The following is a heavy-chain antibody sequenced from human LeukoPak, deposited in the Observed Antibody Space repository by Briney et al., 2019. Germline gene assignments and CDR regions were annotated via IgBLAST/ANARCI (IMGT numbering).Heavy chain of an antibody. CDR2: INPSGGST. CDR3: AREAHYSGSYGYAFDI. V-gene: IGHV1-46*01. J-gene: IGHJ3*02. CDR1: GYTFTSNY. D-gene: IGHD1-26*01. Sequence: ASVKVSCKASGYTFTSNYIHWVRQAPGQGLEWMGIINPSGGSTNYAQKFQGRVTMTRDTSTSTVYMELSSLRSEDTAVYYCAREAHYSGSYGYAFDIWGQGTMVTVSS.